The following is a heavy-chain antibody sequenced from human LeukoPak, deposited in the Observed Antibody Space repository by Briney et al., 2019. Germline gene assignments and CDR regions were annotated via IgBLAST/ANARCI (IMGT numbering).Heavy chain of an antibody. CDR3: ARVLGIAVVAGATEDNYFDS. CDR2: IKERGST. D-gene: IGHD2-15*01. V-gene: IGHV4-34*01. CDR1: GGSFSSHV. Sequence: SETLSLTCGVPGGSFSSHVWGWIRQSPAKGLEGMGEIKERGSTGYNPSLKRRVKISIDVSRSQLSLTLTSVTAADTAMYYCARVLGIAVVAGATEDNYFDSWGQGALVTVSS. J-gene: IGHJ4*02.